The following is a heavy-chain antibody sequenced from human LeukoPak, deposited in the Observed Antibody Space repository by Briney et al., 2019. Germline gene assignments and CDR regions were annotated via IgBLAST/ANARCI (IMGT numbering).Heavy chain of an antibody. D-gene: IGHD6-13*01. CDR1: GFTFSSYS. CDR3: ARDSGYSSSWYRKDFDY. V-gene: IGHV3-21*01. CDR2: ISSSSSYI. J-gene: IGHJ4*02. Sequence: GGSLRLSCAASGFTFSSYSMNWVRQAPGKGLEWVSSISSSSSYIYYADSVKGRFTISRDNAKNSLYLQMNSLRAEDTAVYYCARDSGYSSSWYRKDFDYWGQGTLVTVSS.